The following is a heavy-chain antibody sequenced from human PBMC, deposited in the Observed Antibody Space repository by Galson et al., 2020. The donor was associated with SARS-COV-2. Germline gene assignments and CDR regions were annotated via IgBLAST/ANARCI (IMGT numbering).Heavy chain of an antibody. V-gene: IGHV3-23*01. Sequence: GESLKISCAASGFTFTNYAMTWVRQAPGKGLEWVSAVSGGGGSTYYADSVKGRFIISRDNSKNTLFLQMKTLRAEDTALYYCAKDLGYDTSGYDSWGPGTLVTVSS. CDR3: AKDLGYDTSGYDS. D-gene: IGHD3-22*01. CDR1: GFTFTNYA. CDR2: VSGGGGST. J-gene: IGHJ5*01.